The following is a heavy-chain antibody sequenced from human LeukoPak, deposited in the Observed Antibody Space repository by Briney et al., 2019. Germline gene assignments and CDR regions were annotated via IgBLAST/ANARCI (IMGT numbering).Heavy chain of an antibody. D-gene: IGHD3-16*02. CDR2: ISSSGSTI. CDR1: GFTFSSYE. J-gene: IGHJ4*02. V-gene: IGHV3-48*03. CDR3: AREDRVIVISGFDY. Sequence: GSLRLSCAASGFTFSSYEMNWVRQAPGKGLEWVSYISSSGSTIYYADSVKGRFTISRDNAKNSLYLQMNSLRAEDTAVYYCAREDRVIVISGFDYWGQGTLVTVSS.